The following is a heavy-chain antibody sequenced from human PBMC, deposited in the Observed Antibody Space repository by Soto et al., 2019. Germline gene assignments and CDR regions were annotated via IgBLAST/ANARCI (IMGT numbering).Heavy chain of an antibody. CDR1: GFTFSSYG. V-gene: IGHV3-30*03. Sequence: PGGSLRLSCAASGFTFSSYGMHWVRQAPGKGLEWVAVISYDGSNKYYADSVKGRFTISRDNSKNTLYLQMNSLRAEDTAVYYCATPPLYYYDSSGYPVDYWGQGTLVTVSS. D-gene: IGHD3-22*01. J-gene: IGHJ4*02. CDR2: ISYDGSNK. CDR3: ATPPLYYYDSSGYPVDY.